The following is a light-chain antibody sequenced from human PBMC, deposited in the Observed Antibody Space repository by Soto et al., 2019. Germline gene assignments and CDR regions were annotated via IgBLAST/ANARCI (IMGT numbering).Light chain of an antibody. CDR2: RNN. V-gene: IGLV1-47*01. CDR3: AAWDDTLSGVV. CDR1: SSNIGSNY. Sequence: QSVVTQPRSASGTPGQRVTISCSGSSSNIGSNYVYWYQQFPGTAPKLLMYRNNQRPSGVPDRFSGSKSGTSASLAISGLRSEDDADYYCAAWDDTLSGVVFGGGTKLTVL. J-gene: IGLJ3*02.